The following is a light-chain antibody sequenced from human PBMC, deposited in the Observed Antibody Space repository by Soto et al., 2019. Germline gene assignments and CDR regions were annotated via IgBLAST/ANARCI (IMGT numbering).Light chain of an antibody. CDR1: QSVSSN. CDR3: QQYNHFWT. Sequence: EIVMSQCPATLSVSPGERATLSCRASQSVSSNRLLIYGASTRATGIPARFSGSGSGTEFTLTISSLQSEDFAVYYCQQYNHFWTFGQGTKVEIK. CDR2: GAS. J-gene: IGKJ1*01. V-gene: IGKV3-15*01.